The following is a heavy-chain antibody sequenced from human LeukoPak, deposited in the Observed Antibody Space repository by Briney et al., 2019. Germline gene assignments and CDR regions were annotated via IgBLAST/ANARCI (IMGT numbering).Heavy chain of an antibody. CDR3: ARGLPTYMVRGVRFDP. D-gene: IGHD3-10*01. J-gene: IGHJ5*02. Sequence: ASVKVSCKASGYTFTSYDISWVRQATGQGLEWMGWMNPNSGNTGYAQKFQGRVTMTRNTSISTAYMELSSLRSEDTAVYYCARGLPTYMVRGVRFDPWGQGTLVTVSS. CDR1: GYTFTSYD. V-gene: IGHV1-8*01. CDR2: MNPNSGNT.